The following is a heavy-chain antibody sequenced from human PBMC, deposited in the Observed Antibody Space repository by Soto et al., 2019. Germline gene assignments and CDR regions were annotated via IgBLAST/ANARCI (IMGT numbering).Heavy chain of an antibody. Sequence: EMHLVESGGAVVQPGGSLRLSCATSGFKFEDYSMHWVRQAPGKGLEWVSLISWDGSRTNYADSERGRFTISRDSSKNSLYLQMNSLRTEDSALYYCAAADYGDYPNWFAPWGQGTLVTVSS. CDR3: AAADYGDYPNWFAP. CDR1: GFKFEDYS. D-gene: IGHD4-17*01. V-gene: IGHV3-43*01. J-gene: IGHJ5*02. CDR2: ISWDGSRT.